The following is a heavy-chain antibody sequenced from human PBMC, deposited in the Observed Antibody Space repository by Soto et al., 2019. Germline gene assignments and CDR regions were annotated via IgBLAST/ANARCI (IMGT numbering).Heavy chain of an antibody. V-gene: IGHV4-30-4*01. CDR3: ARVGYYDSSGWDAFDI. Sequence: QVQLQESGPGLVKPSQTLSLTCTVSGGSISSGDYYWSWIRQPPGKGLEWIGYIYYSGSTYYNPSLKSRVTKSVDTSKNQFSLKLSSVTAADTAVYYCARVGYYDSSGWDAFDIWGQGTMVTVSS. CDR1: GGSISSGDYY. D-gene: IGHD3-22*01. CDR2: IYYSGST. J-gene: IGHJ3*02.